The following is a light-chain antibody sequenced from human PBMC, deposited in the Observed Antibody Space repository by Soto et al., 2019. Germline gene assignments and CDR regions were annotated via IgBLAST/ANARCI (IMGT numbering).Light chain of an antibody. CDR3: QQYHSYPAS. CDR2: DAS. J-gene: IGKJ1*01. CDR1: QGISSF. Sequence: DIQMTQSPSSLSASVGDRVTITCRASQGISSFLAWFQQKPGKAPKSLIYDASTLQSGVSSRFSGSGSDPHLTLTISSLQPEDFATYNCQQYHSYPASFGQGTKVEIK. V-gene: IGKV1-16*01.